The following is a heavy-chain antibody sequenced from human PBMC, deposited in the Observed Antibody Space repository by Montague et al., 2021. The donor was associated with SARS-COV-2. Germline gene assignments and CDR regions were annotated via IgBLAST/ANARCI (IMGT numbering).Heavy chain of an antibody. CDR1: GFIFSDYY. Sequence: SLRLSCAASGFIFSDYYMSWIRQAPGKGLESISYISSRSSYTKYADSVKGRFTISRDNAKNSLYMQMNSLRAEDTAVYYCARVLGGDYPDYWGQGTLVTVSS. D-gene: IGHD3-16*01. CDR3: ARVLGGDYPDY. J-gene: IGHJ4*02. V-gene: IGHV3-11*06. CDR2: ISSRSSYT.